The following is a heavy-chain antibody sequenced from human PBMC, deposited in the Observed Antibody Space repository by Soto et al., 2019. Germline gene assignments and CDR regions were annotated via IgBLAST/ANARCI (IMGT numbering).Heavy chain of an antibody. CDR3: ARLLLTTVSRMDV. V-gene: IGHV5-10-1*01. CDR1: GYRFTSYW. Sequence: GESLKMSCKGSGYRFTSYWISWVRQMPGKGLEWMGRIDPSDSYTKYSPSFQGHVTISADKSISTAYLQWSSLKASDTAMYYCARLLLTTVSRMDVWGQGTTVTVSS. J-gene: IGHJ6*02. D-gene: IGHD4-17*01. CDR2: IDPSDSYT.